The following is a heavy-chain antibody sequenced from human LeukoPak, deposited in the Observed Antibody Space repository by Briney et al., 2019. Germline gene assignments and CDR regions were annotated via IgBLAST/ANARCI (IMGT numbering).Heavy chain of an antibody. V-gene: IGHV3-30*04. CDR2: ISYDGSNK. Sequence: GRSLRLSCAASGFSFSSYTMHWVRQAPGKGLEWVAVISYDGSNKYYADSVKGRFTISRDNSKNTLYLQMNSLRAEDTAVYYCANARGWGQGTLVTVSS. CDR1: GFSFSSYT. CDR3: ANARG. J-gene: IGHJ4*02.